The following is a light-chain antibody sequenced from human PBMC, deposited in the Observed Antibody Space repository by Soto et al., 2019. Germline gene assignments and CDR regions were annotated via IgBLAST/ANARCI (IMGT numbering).Light chain of an antibody. CDR3: QQYYSSAPSWS. V-gene: IGKV1-5*01. J-gene: IGKJ1*01. Sequence: DIQMTQSPSALSASVGDRATITCRASQSISSWLAWYQQKPGKAPKLLIYDASTLQSGVPSRYSGSGSGTEFTLTISNLQPDDFATYYCQQYYSSAPSWSFGQGTKVDIK. CDR2: DAS. CDR1: QSISSW.